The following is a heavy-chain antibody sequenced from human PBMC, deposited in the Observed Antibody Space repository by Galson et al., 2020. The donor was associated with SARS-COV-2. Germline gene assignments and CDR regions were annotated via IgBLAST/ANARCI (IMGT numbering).Heavy chain of an antibody. V-gene: IGHV1-18*01. D-gene: IGHD1-1*01. CDR1: GYPFATYG. Sequence: ASVTVSSKASGYPFATYGITWVRQAPGQGLEWMGWINTYNGNTNYAQNLQDRVTMTIDTSTSTVYMELTSLRSDDTAVYYCARPQTTASFDYWGQGTLVTVSS. CDR2: INTYNGNT. CDR3: ARPQTTASFDY. J-gene: IGHJ4*02.